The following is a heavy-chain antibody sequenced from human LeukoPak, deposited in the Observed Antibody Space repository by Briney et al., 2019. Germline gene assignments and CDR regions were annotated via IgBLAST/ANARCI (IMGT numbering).Heavy chain of an antibody. CDR1: GGSISSSSYY. J-gene: IGHJ6*03. CDR2: INHRGST. Sequence: PSETLSLTCTVSGGSISSSSYYWSWIRQPPGKGLEWIGEINHRGSTNYNPSLKSRVTISVDTSKNQFSLKLSSVTAADTAVYYCAREHCSGGSCYSIYYYYYMDVWGKGTTVTVSS. D-gene: IGHD2-15*01. V-gene: IGHV4-39*07. CDR3: AREHCSGGSCYSIYYYYYMDV.